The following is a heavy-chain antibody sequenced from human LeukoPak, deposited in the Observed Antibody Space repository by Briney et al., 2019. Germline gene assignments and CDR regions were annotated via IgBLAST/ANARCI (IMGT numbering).Heavy chain of an antibody. D-gene: IGHD3-22*01. CDR2: IYYSGST. V-gene: IGHV4-39*07. CDR3: ARDLRRETYNYDGSDYAHR. J-gene: IGHJ1*01. Sequence: SETLSLTCTVSGGSISSSSYYWGWIRQPPGKGLEWIGSIYYSGSTYYNPSLKSRVTISVDTSKNQFSLKLSSVTAEDTAVYYCARDLRRETYNYDGSDYAHRWGQGTLVTVSS. CDR1: GGSISSSSYY.